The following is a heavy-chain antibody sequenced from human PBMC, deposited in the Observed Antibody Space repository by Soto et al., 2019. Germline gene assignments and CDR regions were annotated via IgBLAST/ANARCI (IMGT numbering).Heavy chain of an antibody. CDR1: GLAFGNYA. V-gene: IGHV3-23*01. J-gene: IGHJ6*02. CDR3: AKVWAFNYVYGMDV. CDR2: LSTNGRST. D-gene: IGHD3-16*01. Sequence: PGGSLRLSCRASGLAFGNYAMNWVRQVPGRGLEWVAGLSTNGRSTYYADSVRGRFTISRDNSKITVYLQMNSLRAEDTAVYSCAKVWAFNYVYGMDVWGQGTTVTVSS.